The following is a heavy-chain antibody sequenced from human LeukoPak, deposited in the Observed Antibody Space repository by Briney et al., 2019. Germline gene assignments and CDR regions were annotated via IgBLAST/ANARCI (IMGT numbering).Heavy chain of an antibody. CDR2: ISYDGSNK. D-gene: IGHD1-26*01. J-gene: IGHJ4*02. Sequence: GGSLRLSCAASGFTFSSYGMHWVRQAPGKGLEWVAVISYDGSNKYYADSVKGRFTISRDNSKNTLYLQMNSLRAEDTAVYYCAKDSYRRELLCGGLFYWGQGTLVTVSS. CDR3: AKDSYRRELLCGGLFY. CDR1: GFTFSSYG. V-gene: IGHV3-30*18.